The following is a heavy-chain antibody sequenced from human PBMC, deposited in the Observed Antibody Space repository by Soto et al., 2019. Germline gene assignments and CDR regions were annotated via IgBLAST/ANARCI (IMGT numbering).Heavy chain of an antibody. Sequence: GGSLRLSCAASGFTFSDYYMSWIRQAPGKGLEWVSYISSSSSYTNYADSVKGRFTISRDNAKNSLYLQMNSLRAEDTAVYYCARDPDNGGGYSGYDSWGQGTLVTVSS. D-gene: IGHD5-12*01. CDR1: GFTFSDYY. CDR3: ARDPDNGGGYSGYDS. V-gene: IGHV3-11*06. CDR2: ISSSSSYT. J-gene: IGHJ5*01.